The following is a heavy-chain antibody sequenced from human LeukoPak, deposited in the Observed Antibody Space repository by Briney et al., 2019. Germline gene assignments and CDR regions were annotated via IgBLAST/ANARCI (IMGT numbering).Heavy chain of an antibody. V-gene: IGHV1-69*13. CDR1: GGTFSSYA. D-gene: IGHD1-26*01. J-gene: IGHJ6*02. CDR2: IIPIFGTA. Sequence: SVKVSCKASGGTFSSYAISWVRQAPGQGLEWMGGIIPIFGTANYAQKFQGRVTITADESTSTAYMELSSLRSEDTAVYCCARVGSRLTGATVYYYYGMDVWGQGTTVTVSS. CDR3: ARVGSRLTGATVYYYYGMDV.